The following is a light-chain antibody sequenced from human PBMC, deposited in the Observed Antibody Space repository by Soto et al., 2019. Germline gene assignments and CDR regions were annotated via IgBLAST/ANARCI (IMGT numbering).Light chain of an antibody. CDR2: GAS. V-gene: IGKV3-15*01. CDR3: QQYNNWPPGT. CDR1: QTVGDN. J-gene: IGKJ1*01. Sequence: ETAMTQSPVTLSLSPGERATLSCRASQTVGDNVAWYRQKPGQPPSLLIYGASTRAPGVPPRFSGSRSGTDDILTISSRQSEDVGFYYCQQYNNWPPGTFGQGTRVEI.